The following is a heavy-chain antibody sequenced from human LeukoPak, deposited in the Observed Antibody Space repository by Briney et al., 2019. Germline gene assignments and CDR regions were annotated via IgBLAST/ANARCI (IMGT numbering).Heavy chain of an antibody. J-gene: IGHJ4*02. CDR1: GGTFSSYT. D-gene: IGHD6-13*01. V-gene: IGHV1-69*02. Sequence: ASVKVSCKASGGTFSSYTISWVRQAPGQGLEWMGRIIPILGIANYAQKFQGRVTITADKSTSTAYMELSSLRSEDTAVYYCARALTQQPGLFDYWGQGTLVTVSS. CDR2: IIPILGIA. CDR3: ARALTQQPGLFDY.